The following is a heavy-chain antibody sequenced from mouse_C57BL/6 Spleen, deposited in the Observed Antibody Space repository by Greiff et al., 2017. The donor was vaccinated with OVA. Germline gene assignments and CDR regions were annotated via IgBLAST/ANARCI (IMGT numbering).Heavy chain of an antibody. V-gene: IGHV1-18*01. CDR3: ARYDYGSTRYFDV. Sequence: VQLQQSGPELVKPGASVKIPCKASGYTFTDYNMDWVKQSHGKSLEWIGDINPNNGGTIYNQKFKGKATLTVDKSSSTAYMELRSLTSEDTAVYYCARYDYGSTRYFDVWGTGTTVTVSS. D-gene: IGHD1-1*01. J-gene: IGHJ1*03. CDR2: INPNNGGT. CDR1: GYTFTDYN.